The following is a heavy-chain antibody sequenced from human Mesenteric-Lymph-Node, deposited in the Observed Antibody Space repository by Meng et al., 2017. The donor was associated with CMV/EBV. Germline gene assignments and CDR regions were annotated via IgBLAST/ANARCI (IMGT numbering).Heavy chain of an antibody. CDR3: AKGSSSSLGWFGYFQH. D-gene: IGHD6-6*01. CDR1: GFTFSSYE. J-gene: IGHJ1*01. Sequence: GESLKISCAASGFTFSSYEMNWVRQAPGKGLEWVSYISSSGSTIYYADSVKGRFTISRDNSKNTLYLQMNSLRAEDTAVYYCAKGSSSSLGWFGYFQHWGQGTLVTVSS. V-gene: IGHV3-48*03. CDR2: ISSSGSTI.